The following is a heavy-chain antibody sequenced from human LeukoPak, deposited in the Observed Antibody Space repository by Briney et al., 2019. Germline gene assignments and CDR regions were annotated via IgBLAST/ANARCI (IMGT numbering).Heavy chain of an antibody. CDR1: GFTVSSNY. Sequence: PGGSLRLSCAASGFTVSSNYMSWVRQAPGKGLEWVSVIYSGGSTYYADSVKGRFTISRDNSKNTLYPQMNSLRAEDTAVYYCARSGLTCSGGSCYGDDYWGQGTLVTVSS. D-gene: IGHD2-15*01. CDR2: IYSGGST. J-gene: IGHJ4*02. V-gene: IGHV3-53*01. CDR3: ARSGLTCSGGSCYGDDY.